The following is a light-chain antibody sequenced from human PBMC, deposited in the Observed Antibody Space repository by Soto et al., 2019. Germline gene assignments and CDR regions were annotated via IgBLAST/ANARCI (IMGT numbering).Light chain of an antibody. J-gene: IGKJ1*01. CDR1: QSLVNSDVNTY. CDR2: KIS. V-gene: IGKV2-24*01. Sequence: DIFMTQTPPSLSVTLGQPASISCRSSQSLVNSDVNTYLSWLHQRPGQPPRLLIYKISNRFSGVPDRFSGSGSGTEFTLTISRVEAEDVGVYYCMEATQYLGTFGQGTKVEIK. CDR3: MEATQYLGT.